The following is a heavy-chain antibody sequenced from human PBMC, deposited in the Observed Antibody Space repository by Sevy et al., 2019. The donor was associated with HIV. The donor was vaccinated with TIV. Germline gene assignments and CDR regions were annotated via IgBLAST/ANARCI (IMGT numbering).Heavy chain of an antibody. V-gene: IGHV3-13*01. Sequence: GGSLRLSCAASGFTFSSYDMNWVRQVTGLGLEWVSGIGIAGDTYYPGSVKGRFTISRENARNSLDLQMNSLRAGDTAVYYCVTGNNLGELGYWFDPWGQGTLVTVPS. J-gene: IGHJ5*02. D-gene: IGHD3-10*01. CDR3: VTGNNLGELGYWFDP. CDR1: GFTFSSYD. CDR2: IGIAGDT.